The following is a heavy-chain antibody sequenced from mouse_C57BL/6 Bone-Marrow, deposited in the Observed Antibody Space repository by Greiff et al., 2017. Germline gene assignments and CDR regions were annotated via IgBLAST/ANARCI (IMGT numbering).Heavy chain of an antibody. D-gene: IGHD2-3*01. V-gene: IGHV1-50*01. CDR2: IDPSDSYT. CDR1: GYTFTSYW. CDR3: ARDGYYWYFDV. J-gene: IGHJ1*03. Sequence: QVQLKQPGAELVKPGASVKLSCKASGYTFTSYWMQWVKQRPGQGLEWIGEIDPSDSYTNYNQKFKGKATLTVDTSSSTAYMQLSSLTSEDSAVYYCARDGYYWYFDVWGTGTTVTVSS.